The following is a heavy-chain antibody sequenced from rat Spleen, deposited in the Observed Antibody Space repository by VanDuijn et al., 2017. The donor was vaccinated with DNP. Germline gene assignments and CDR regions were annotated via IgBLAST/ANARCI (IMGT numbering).Heavy chain of an antibody. J-gene: IGHJ2*01. CDR2: ISYDGGST. Sequence: EVQLEESGGGLVQPGGSLKVSCEASGFTFSDYNVAWVRQAPKKGLEWVATISYDGGSTYYGDSVKGRFTISRDNAKSTLYLQMNSLRSEDMATYYCTRATGFDYWGQGVMVTVSS. V-gene: IGHV5-7*01. D-gene: IGHD4-2*01. CDR3: TRATGFDY. CDR1: GFTFSDYN.